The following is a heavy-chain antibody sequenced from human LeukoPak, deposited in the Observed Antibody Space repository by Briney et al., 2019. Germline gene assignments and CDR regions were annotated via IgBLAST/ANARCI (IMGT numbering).Heavy chain of an antibody. D-gene: IGHD1-26*01. Sequence: SETLSLTCTVSGGSISSYYWSWIRQPPGKGLEWIGYIYYSGSTNYNPSLKSRVTISVDTSKDQFSLKLSSVTAADTAVYYCARGMRSYSFGYWGQGTLVTVSS. CDR2: IYYSGST. V-gene: IGHV4-59*01. J-gene: IGHJ4*02. CDR3: ARGMRSYSFGY. CDR1: GGSISSYY.